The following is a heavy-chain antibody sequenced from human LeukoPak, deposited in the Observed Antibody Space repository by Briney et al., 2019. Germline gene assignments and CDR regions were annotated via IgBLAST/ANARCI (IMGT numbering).Heavy chain of an antibody. Sequence: GGSLRLSCAASGFTLSSYGMHWVRQAPGKGLEWVSAISGSGGSTYYADSVKGRFTISRDNSKNTLYLQMNSLRAEDTAVYYCAKEAGDSDAFDIWGQGTMVTVSS. CDR2: ISGSGGST. V-gene: IGHV3-23*01. CDR1: GFTLSSYG. D-gene: IGHD3-10*01. CDR3: AKEAGDSDAFDI. J-gene: IGHJ3*02.